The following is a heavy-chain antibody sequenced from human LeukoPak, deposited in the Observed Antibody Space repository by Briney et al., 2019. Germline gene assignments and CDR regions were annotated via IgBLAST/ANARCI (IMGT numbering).Heavy chain of an antibody. V-gene: IGHV1-8*01. J-gene: IGHJ5*02. CDR1: GYTFTIYD. CDR3: ARGYYYGSGKRLRAGFDP. Sequence: GASVTVSFKASGYTFTIYDINWVRQAPGQGLEWMGWMNPNSGNTGYAQKFQGRVTMTRNTSISTAYMELSSLRSEDTAVYYCARGYYYGSGKRLRAGFDPWGQGTLVTVSS. CDR2: MNPNSGNT. D-gene: IGHD3-10*01.